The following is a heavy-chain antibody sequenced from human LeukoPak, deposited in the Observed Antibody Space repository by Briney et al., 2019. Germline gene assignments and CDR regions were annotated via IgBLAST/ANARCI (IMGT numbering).Heavy chain of an antibody. J-gene: IGHJ4*02. V-gene: IGHV1-8*01. D-gene: IGHD1-20*01. Sequence: ASVTVSCKASGYTFTSYDINWVRQAPGQGLEWMGWMNPNSGNTGYAQKFQSRVTMTRNTSISTAYMELSSLRSEDTAVYYCASSAGITGTEYYFDYWGQGTLVTVSS. CDR3: ASSAGITGTEYYFDY. CDR1: GYTFTSYD. CDR2: MNPNSGNT.